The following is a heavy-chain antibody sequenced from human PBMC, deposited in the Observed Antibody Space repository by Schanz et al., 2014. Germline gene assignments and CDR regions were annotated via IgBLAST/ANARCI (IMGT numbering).Heavy chain of an antibody. CDR2: ISAYTNNT. CDR1: GYTFTSDS. D-gene: IGHD3-9*01. J-gene: IGHJ6*02. Sequence: QVQLVQSGAEVKKPGASVKVSCKASGYTFTSDSMHWVRQAPGQGLEWMGWISAYTNNTNYAQKVQGRVTMTTDTSTSTAYMELRSLRSDDTAVYYCARVQDDILTGSEYYYGMDVWGQGTTVTVSS. V-gene: IGHV1-18*04. CDR3: ARVQDDILTGSEYYYGMDV.